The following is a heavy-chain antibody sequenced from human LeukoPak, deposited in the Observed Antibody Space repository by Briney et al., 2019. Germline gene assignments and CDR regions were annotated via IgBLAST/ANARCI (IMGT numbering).Heavy chain of an antibody. CDR2: IRSAVETT. D-gene: IGHD3-22*01. CDR1: GFTMSHYG. CDR3: ARGGYSSHYYAMDV. J-gene: IGHJ6*02. V-gene: IGHV3-23*01. Sequence: PGGSLRLSCAASGFTMSHYGVSWVRQAPGKGLEWISGIRSAVETTHYADSVKGRFIISRDNSENALSLQLNSLRPEDTALYYCARGGYSSHYYAMDVWGQGTTVTVSS.